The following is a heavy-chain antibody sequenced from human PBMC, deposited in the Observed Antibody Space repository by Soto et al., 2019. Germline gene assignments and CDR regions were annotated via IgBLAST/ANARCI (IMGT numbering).Heavy chain of an antibody. J-gene: IGHJ3*02. CDR3: ARLLLWFGELLSPEVNAFDI. CDR1: GFTVSSNY. V-gene: IGHV3-53*04. CDR2: IYSGGST. Sequence: GSLRLSCAASGFTVSSNYMSWVRQAPGKGLEWVSVIYSGGSTYYADSVKGRFTITRHNSKNTMYLQMNGLRAEDTAVYYCARLLLWFGELLSPEVNAFDIWGQGTMVTVSS. D-gene: IGHD3-10*01.